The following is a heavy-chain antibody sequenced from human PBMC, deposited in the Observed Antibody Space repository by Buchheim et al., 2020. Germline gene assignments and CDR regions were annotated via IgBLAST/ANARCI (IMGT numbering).Heavy chain of an antibody. D-gene: IGHD7-27*01. CDR1: GFTFSSYA. CDR3: AKDLRLGILDY. J-gene: IGHJ4*02. Sequence: EVQLLESGGGLVQPGGSLRLSCAASGFTFSSYAMSWVRQAPGKGLEWVSTMGDSGGSTYYADSVKGRFTISGDNSGNTLYLRMNSLRAEDTAVYYCAKDLRLGILDYWGQGTL. CDR2: MGDSGGST. V-gene: IGHV3-23*01.